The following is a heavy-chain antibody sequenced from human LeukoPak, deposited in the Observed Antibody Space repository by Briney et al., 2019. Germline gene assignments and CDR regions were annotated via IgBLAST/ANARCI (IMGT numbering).Heavy chain of an antibody. V-gene: IGHV3-30*18. D-gene: IGHD6-13*01. CDR2: ISFDGSNE. J-gene: IGHJ4*02. CDR1: GFTFRSYG. CDR3: AKDDSSSWLFDY. Sequence: PGGSLRLSCAASGFTFRSYGMPWVRQAPGKGLEWVALISFDGSNENYADSVKGRFTISRDNSKNTLYLQMNSLRAEDTAVYYCAKDDSSSWLFDYWGQGTLVTVSS.